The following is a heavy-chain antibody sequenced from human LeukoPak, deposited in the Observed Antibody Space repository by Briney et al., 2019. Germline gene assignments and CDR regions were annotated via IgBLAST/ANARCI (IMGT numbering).Heavy chain of an antibody. CDR3: ARGPPPMYSGAFDI. Sequence: SQTLSLTCTVSGGSISSGGYYWSWIRQHPGKGPEWIWYIYYSGSTYYNPSLKSRVTISVDRSKNQFSLKLSSVTAADTAVYYCARGPPPMYSGAFDIWGQGTMVTVSS. D-gene: IGHD2-21*01. CDR1: GGSISSGGYY. CDR2: IYYSGST. V-gene: IGHV4-31*03. J-gene: IGHJ3*02.